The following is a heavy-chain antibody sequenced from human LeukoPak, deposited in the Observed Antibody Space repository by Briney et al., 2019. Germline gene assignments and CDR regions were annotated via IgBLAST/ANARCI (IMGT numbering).Heavy chain of an antibody. Sequence: GGSLRLSCAASGFSFSSYAMSWVLQAPRGGREWGSAVSGSSGSTYYAESVKGRVSISRDNSKNTLYLQMNSLRAEDTAVYSWANDRRAMTTGWYRGGKVYWGQGTLVTVSS. D-gene: IGHD6-19*01. CDR2: VSGSSGST. CDR3: ANDRRAMTTGWYRGGKVY. J-gene: IGHJ4*02. V-gene: IGHV3-23*01. CDR1: GFSFSSYA.